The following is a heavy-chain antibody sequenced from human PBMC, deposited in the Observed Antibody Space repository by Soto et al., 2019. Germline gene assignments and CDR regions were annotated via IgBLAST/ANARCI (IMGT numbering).Heavy chain of an antibody. V-gene: IGHV1-3*04. CDR2: INIGNGNT. D-gene: IGHD2-15*01. J-gene: IGHJ5*02. CDR3: AREPLCGGRCYDNYFDP. Sequence: ASVKVSCKASGYTFTYYPIHWVRQAPGQRLEWMGWINIGNGNTASSQKFQDRVTITRETSASTAYMELTSLRSEDTAVYYCAREPLCGGRCYDNYFDPWGQGTRVTVS. CDR1: GYTFTYYP.